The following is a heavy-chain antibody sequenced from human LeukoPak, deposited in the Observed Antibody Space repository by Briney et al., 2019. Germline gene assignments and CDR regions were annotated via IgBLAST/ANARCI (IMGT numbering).Heavy chain of an antibody. D-gene: IGHD5-24*01. Sequence: GGSLRLSCAASGFTFRNYAMSWVRQAPGKGLEWVSAISDSGGGTYYADSVKGRFTISRDNSKNTLYLQMNSLRAEDTAVYYCAKRDGAFDIWGRGTMVTVSS. CDR3: AKRDGAFDI. CDR1: GFTFRNYA. V-gene: IGHV3-23*01. CDR2: ISDSGGGT. J-gene: IGHJ3*02.